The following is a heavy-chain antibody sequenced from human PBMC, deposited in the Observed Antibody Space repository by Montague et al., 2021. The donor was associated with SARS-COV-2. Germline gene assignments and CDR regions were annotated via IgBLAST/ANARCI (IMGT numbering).Heavy chain of an antibody. CDR3: ARDPLPVAWRYFDY. V-gene: IGHV3-23*03. J-gene: IGHJ4*02. D-gene: IGHD6-19*01. CDR2: IASGGRST. CDR1: GFTFNNYA. Sequence: SLRLYCAASGFTFNNYAMNWVRQAQGKGLEWVSVIASGGRSTFYADSVKGRFTISRDNSKDTLYLQMYSLRPEDTAIYHCARDPLPVAWRYFDYWGQGTLVTGSS.